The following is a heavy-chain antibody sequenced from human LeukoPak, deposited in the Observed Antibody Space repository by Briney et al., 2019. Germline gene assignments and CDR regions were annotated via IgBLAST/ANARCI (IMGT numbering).Heavy chain of an antibody. CDR1: GYSFTSYW. Sequence: GESLKISCKGSGYSFTSYWIGWVRQMPGKGLEWMGIIYPGDSDTRYSPSFQGQVTISADKSISTAYLQWSSLKASDTAMYYCARLLYPPRTTIFGVVIIGYFDYWGQGTLVTVSS. CDR3: ARLLYPPRTTIFGVVIIGYFDY. CDR2: IYPGDSDT. J-gene: IGHJ4*02. D-gene: IGHD3-3*01. V-gene: IGHV5-51*01.